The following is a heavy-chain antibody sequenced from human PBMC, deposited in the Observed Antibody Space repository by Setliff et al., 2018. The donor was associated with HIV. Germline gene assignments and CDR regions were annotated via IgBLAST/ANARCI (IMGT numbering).Heavy chain of an antibody. CDR1: GGSISGFY. CDR2: IYDSGST. D-gene: IGHD3-10*01. CDR3: ARAPTHYFGNNKSSWPDAFDI. V-gene: IGHV4-4*07. Sequence: PSETLSLTCTVSGGSISGFYWNWIRQSAGKGLQWIGRIYDSGSTKYNPSLKSRVTMSLDTSKNQFSLNLDSVTAADTAVFYCARAPTHYFGNNKSSWPDAFDIWGLGTMVTVSS. J-gene: IGHJ3*02.